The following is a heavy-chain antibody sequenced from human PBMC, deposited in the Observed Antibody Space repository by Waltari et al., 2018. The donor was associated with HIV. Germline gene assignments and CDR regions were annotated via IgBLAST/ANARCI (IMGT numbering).Heavy chain of an antibody. CDR1: GFTVSSNY. Sequence: EVQLVESGGGLVQPGGSLRLSCAASGFTVSSNYMSCVRQAPGKGLEWVSLIYTGGSTYYADSVKGRFTISRDNSKNTLYLQMNSLRAEDTAVYYCASPDTTMVHGHYYFYHMDVWGQGTTVTVSS. V-gene: IGHV3-66*01. CDR2: IYTGGST. CDR3: ASPDTTMVHGHYYFYHMDV. D-gene: IGHD5-18*01. J-gene: IGHJ6*02.